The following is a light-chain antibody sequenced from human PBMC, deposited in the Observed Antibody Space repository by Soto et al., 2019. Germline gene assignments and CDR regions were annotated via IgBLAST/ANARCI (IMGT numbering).Light chain of an antibody. Sequence: QSALTQPASVSGSPGQSITISCTGTSSDVGSYNLVSWYQQHPGKAPKLMIYEGSKRPSGVSNRFSGSKSGNTASLTISGLQAEDEADYYCCSYACSSTYVSGTGTKVTVL. V-gene: IGLV2-23*01. CDR3: CSYACSSTYV. CDR2: EGS. J-gene: IGLJ1*01. CDR1: SSDVGSYNL.